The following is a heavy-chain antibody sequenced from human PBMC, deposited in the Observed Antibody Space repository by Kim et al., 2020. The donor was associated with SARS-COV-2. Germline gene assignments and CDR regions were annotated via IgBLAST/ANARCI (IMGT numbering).Heavy chain of an antibody. Sequence: SETLSLTCTVSGGSISSSYYYWGWIRQPPGKGLEWIGGIYNRGSTYCNPSLKSRVTISVDTSKNQFSLKVNSVTAADTAVYYCARLFSVTGPVDYWGQGTLVTVSS. CDR2: IYNRGST. D-gene: IGHD2-21*02. CDR3: ARLFSVTGPVDY. J-gene: IGHJ4*02. V-gene: IGHV4-39*01. CDR1: GGSISSSYYY.